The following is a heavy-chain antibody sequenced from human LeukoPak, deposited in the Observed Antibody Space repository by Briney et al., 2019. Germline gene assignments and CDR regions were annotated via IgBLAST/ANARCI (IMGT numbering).Heavy chain of an antibody. J-gene: IGHJ4*02. CDR1: GGSISSGSYY. Sequence: SQTLSLTCTVSGGSISSGSYYWSWIRQPAGKGLEWIGRIYTSGSTNYNPSLKSRVTISVDTSKNQFSLKLSSVTAADTAVYYCARHGIAAATPLFWGQGTLVTVSS. V-gene: IGHV4-61*02. CDR2: IYTSGST. D-gene: IGHD6-13*01. CDR3: ARHGIAAATPLF.